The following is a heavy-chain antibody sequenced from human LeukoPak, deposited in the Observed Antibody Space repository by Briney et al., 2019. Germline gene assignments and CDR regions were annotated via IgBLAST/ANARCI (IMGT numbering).Heavy chain of an antibody. CDR2: IYYSGSA. CDR3: ARLPSGGYDLDY. D-gene: IGHD5-12*01. Sequence: GSLRLSCAASGFIFGSYSINWVRQAPGKGLEWIGSIYYSGSAYYNPSLKSRVTISVDTSKNQFSLKLNSVTAADTAVYYCARLPSGGYDLDYWGQGTLVTVSS. CDR1: GFIFGSYSIN. J-gene: IGHJ4*02. V-gene: IGHV4-39*01.